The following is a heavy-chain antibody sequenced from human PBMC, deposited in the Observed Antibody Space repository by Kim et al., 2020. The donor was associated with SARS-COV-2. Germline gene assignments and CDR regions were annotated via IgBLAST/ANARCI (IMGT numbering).Heavy chain of an antibody. V-gene: IGHV3-30*07. CDR3: ARPCRGSSGWYVPDLDY. J-gene: IGHJ4*02. Sequence: VKGRFTISRDNSKNTLYLQMNSLRAEDTAVYYCARPCRGSSGWYVPDLDYWGQGTLVTVSS. D-gene: IGHD6-19*01.